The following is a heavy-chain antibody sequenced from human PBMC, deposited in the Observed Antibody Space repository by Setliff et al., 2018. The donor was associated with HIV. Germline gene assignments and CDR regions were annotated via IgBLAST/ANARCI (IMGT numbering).Heavy chain of an antibody. CDR2: ISAYSGNT. D-gene: IGHD3-3*01. V-gene: IGHV1-18*01. CDR3: ARVAWYYSFWSGLGDAFDI. J-gene: IGHJ3*02. CDR1: GYTFTSYG. Sequence: ASVKVSCKASGYTFTSYGISWVRQAPGQGLEWMGWISAYSGNTNYEQKLQSRVTMTTDTSTSTAYMELRSLISDDTAVYYCARVAWYYSFWSGLGDAFDIWGQGTMVTVSS.